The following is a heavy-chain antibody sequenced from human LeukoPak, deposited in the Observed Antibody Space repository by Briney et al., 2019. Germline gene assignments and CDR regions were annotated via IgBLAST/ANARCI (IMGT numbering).Heavy chain of an antibody. D-gene: IGHD2-15*01. J-gene: IGHJ4*02. CDR3: ARGDSGDY. Sequence: ASVKVSCKASGYTFTDYYMHWVRQATGQGLEWMGWMNPNSGNTGYAQRFQGRVTMTRNTSISTAYMELSSLRSEDTAVYYCARGDSGDYWGQGTLVTVSS. CDR1: GYTFTDYY. CDR2: MNPNSGNT. V-gene: IGHV1-8*02.